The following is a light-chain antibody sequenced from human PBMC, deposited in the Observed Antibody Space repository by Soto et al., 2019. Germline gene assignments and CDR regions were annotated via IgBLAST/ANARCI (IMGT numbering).Light chain of an antibody. CDR1: SSDVGYYNY. CDR2: EVS. V-gene: IGLV2-14*01. CDR3: SSYTTSSTVV. J-gene: IGLJ2*01. Sequence: QSALTQPASVSGSPGQSITISCTGTSSDVGYYNYVSWYQQHPGKAPKLIIYEVSNRPSGVSNRFSGSKSGNTASLTISGLQAEDEADYYCSSYTTSSTVVFGGGTKVTVL.